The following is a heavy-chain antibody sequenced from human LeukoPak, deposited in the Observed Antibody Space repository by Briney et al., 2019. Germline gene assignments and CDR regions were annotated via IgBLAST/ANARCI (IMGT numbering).Heavy chain of an antibody. CDR3: ARDGTWYSSSWHFDY. V-gene: IGHV3-30-3*01. CDR1: GFTFSSYA. Sequence: GRSLRLSCAASGFTFSSYAMHWVRQAPGKGLEWVSVISYDGSNKYYADSVKGRFTISRDNSKNTLYLQMNSLRAEDTAVYYCARDGTWYSSSWHFDYWGQGTLVTVSS. J-gene: IGHJ4*02. CDR2: ISYDGSNK. D-gene: IGHD6-13*01.